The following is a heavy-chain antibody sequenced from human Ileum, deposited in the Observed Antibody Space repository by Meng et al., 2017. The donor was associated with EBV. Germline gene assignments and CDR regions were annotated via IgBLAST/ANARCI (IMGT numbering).Heavy chain of an antibody. CDR1: SVSCRSHRW. CDR3: AARVGGSYSGFDL. Sequence: LSRSLSSHCAGSSVSCRSHRWWGWVPQPPTKGPEWIGESFHVGTGNYNPSLKSRVTISMDTSKNQISLGLTSVTAADTAVYYCAARVGGSYSGFDLWGQGTLVTVSS. V-gene: IGHV4-4*02. CDR2: SFHVGTG. D-gene: IGHD1-26*01. J-gene: IGHJ4*02.